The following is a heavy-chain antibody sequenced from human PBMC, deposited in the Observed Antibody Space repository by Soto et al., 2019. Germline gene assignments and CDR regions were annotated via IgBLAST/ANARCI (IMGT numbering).Heavy chain of an antibody. CDR3: ARSRTGTTYGGMDV. D-gene: IGHD1-7*01. CDR1: GFAVSSNY. J-gene: IGHJ6*02. V-gene: IGHV3-66*01. Sequence: EVQLVESGGDLVQPGGSLRLSCAASGFAVSSNYMTWVRQAPGKGLEWVSVIHSGGDTHYAEYVRGRFTISRDNSKNTLYLQMNSLRAEHTAVYYCARSRTGTTYGGMDVWGQGTTVTVSS. CDR2: IHSGGDT.